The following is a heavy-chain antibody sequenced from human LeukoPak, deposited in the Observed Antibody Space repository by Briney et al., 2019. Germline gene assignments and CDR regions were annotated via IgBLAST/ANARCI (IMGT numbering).Heavy chain of an antibody. D-gene: IGHD4-23*01. V-gene: IGHV3-23*01. CDR1: GFTFSSYA. CDR2: ISGSGGST. CDR3: ARELYYGGTLDY. J-gene: IGHJ4*02. Sequence: GGSLRLSCAAAGFTFSSYAMSWVRQAPGKGLEWVSAISGSGGSTYYADSVKGRFTISRDNSKNTLYLQMNSLRAEDTAVYYCARELYYGGTLDYWGQGTLVTVSS.